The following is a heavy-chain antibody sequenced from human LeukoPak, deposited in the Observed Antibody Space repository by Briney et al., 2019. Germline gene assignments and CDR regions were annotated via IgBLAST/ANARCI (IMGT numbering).Heavy chain of an antibody. Sequence: GGSLRLSCAASGFTFSTYWMHWVRQAPGKGLVWVSRIYSDGSGTSYADSVKGRFTISRDNAKDTLYLQMNSLRAEDTAVYYCARGHPSFYDSSGYYFFDYWGQGTLVTVSS. D-gene: IGHD3-22*01. V-gene: IGHV3-74*01. CDR2: IYSDGSGT. CDR3: ARGHPSFYDSSGYYFFDY. CDR1: GFTFSTYW. J-gene: IGHJ4*02.